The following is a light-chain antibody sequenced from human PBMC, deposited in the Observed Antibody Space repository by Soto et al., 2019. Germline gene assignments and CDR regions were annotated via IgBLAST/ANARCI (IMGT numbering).Light chain of an antibody. V-gene: IGKV1-5*01. CDR2: DAS. J-gene: IGKJ4*01. CDR1: QSINNW. Sequence: DIQMTQSPSTLSAYVGDRVTITCRASQSINNWLAWYQQKPGKAPKFLIYDASTLETGVPSRFSGSASGTEFTLTISGLQPEDVASYYCQQYDTYPLTFGGGTKVDIK. CDR3: QQYDTYPLT.